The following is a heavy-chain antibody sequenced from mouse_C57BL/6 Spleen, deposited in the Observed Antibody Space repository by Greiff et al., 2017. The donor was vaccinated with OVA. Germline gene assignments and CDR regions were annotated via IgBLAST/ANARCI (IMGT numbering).Heavy chain of an antibody. Sequence: EVQVVESWGGLVQPGGSLRLSCAASGFTFCDYYMYWVRQTPEKRLEWVAYISNGGGSTYYPDTVKGRFTISRDNAKNTLYLQMSRLKSEDTAMYYCARRDYGNAMDYWGQGTSDTVSS. V-gene: IGHV5-12*01. J-gene: IGHJ4*01. D-gene: IGHD1-1*01. CDR3: ARRDYGNAMDY. CDR1: GFTFCDYY. CDR2: ISNGGGST.